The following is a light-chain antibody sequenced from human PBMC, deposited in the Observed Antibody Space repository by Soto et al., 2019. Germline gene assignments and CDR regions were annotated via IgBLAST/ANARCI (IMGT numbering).Light chain of an antibody. CDR2: TNN. CDR1: NSNIGRST. Sequence: QSVLTQPPSASETPGQRVTIPCSGSNSNIGRSTVHWYQYLPGTAPKLLIYTNNQRPSGVPDRFSGSKSGTSASLAISGLQSEDEADYYCATWDDSLTAVVFGGGTKLTVL. CDR3: ATWDDSLTAVV. J-gene: IGLJ2*01. V-gene: IGLV1-44*01.